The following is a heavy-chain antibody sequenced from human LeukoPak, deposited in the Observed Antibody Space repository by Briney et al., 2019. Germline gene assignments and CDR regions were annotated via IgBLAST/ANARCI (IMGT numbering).Heavy chain of an antibody. V-gene: IGHV3-11*05. CDR3: ARGGSGGEDNWFDP. D-gene: IGHD3-10*01. J-gene: IGHJ5*02. Sequence: KPGGSLRLSCAASGFTFSDYYMSWIRQPPGKGLERVSYISSSSSHTNYADSVKGRFTISRDNAKNSLYLQMNSLRAEDTAVYYCARGGSGGEDNWFDPWGQGTLVTVSS. CDR2: ISSSSSHT. CDR1: GFTFSDYY.